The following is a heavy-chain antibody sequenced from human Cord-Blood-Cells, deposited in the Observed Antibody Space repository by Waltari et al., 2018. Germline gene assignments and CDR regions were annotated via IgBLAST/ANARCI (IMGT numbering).Heavy chain of an antibody. V-gene: IGHV4-39*07. D-gene: IGHD3-10*01. CDR1: GGSISSSSYY. Sequence: QLQLQESGPGLVKPSETLSLTCTVSGGSISSSSYYWGWIRQPPGKGLEWIGSIYYSGSTYYHPSLKSRVTISVDTSKNQFSLKLSSVTAADTAVYYCARPKGTGGLNWYFDLWGRGTLVTVSS. J-gene: IGHJ2*01. CDR2: IYYSGST. CDR3: ARPKGTGGLNWYFDL.